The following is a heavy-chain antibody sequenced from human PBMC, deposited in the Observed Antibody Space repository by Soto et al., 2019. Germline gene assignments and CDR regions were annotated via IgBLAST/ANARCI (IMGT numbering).Heavy chain of an antibody. J-gene: IGHJ4*02. D-gene: IGHD2-21*02. CDR1: GGTFSSYT. V-gene: IGHV1-69*08. CDR3: ARDRGDGGNSY. CDR2: IIPILGIA. Sequence: QVQLVQSGAEVKKPGSSVKVSCKASGGTFSSYTISWVRQAPGQGLEWMGRIIPILGIANYAQKFQGRVTITXXKSTSTAYMELSSLRSEDTAVYYCARDRGDGGNSYWGQGTLVTVSS.